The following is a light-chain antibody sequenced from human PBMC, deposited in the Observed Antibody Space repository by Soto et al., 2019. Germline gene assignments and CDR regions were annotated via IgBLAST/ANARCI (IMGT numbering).Light chain of an antibody. V-gene: IGKV1-5*03. Sequence: DIQMTQSPSTLSASVGDRVTITCRASQRISSWLAWYQQKPGKAPKLLIYKASSLESGVPSRISGSGSGTEFTLTISSLQPDDFATYYCQQYNSYPWTFGHGTKVDIK. J-gene: IGKJ1*01. CDR1: QRISSW. CDR2: KAS. CDR3: QQYNSYPWT.